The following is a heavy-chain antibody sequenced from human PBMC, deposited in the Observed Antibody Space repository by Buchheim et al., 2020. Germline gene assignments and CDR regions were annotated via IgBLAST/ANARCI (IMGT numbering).Heavy chain of an antibody. CDR3: ARLSGRWLQFFDY. CDR1: GFTFSSYW. Sequence: EVQLVESGGDLVQPGGSLTLSCVASGFTFSSYWMSWVRQAAGKGLEWVANIKQDGSEKYYVDSVKGRFTISRDNAKNSLYLQMNSLRAEDTAVYYCARLSGRWLQFFDYWGQGTL. V-gene: IGHV3-7*01. J-gene: IGHJ4*02. D-gene: IGHD5-24*01. CDR2: IKQDGSEK.